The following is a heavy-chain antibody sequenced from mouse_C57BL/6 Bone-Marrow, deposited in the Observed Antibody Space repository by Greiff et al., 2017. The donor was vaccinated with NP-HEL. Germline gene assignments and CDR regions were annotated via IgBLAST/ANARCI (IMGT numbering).Heavy chain of an antibody. CDR3: ARVCGNYAGAMDY. D-gene: IGHD2-1*01. Sequence: QVQLQQPGAELVKPGASVKMSCKASGYTFTSYWITWVKQRPGQGLEWIGDIYPGSGSTNYNEKFKSKATLTVDTSSSTAYMQLSSLTSEDSAVYYCARVCGNYAGAMDYWGQGTSVTVSS. CDR1: GYTFTSYW. CDR2: IYPGSGST. V-gene: IGHV1-55*01. J-gene: IGHJ4*01.